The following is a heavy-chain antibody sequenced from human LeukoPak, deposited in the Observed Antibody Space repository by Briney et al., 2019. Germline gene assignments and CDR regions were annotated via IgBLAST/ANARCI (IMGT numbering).Heavy chain of an antibody. D-gene: IGHD3-10*01. Sequence: SETLSLTCTVSGGSISSRSYYWDWIRHSPGKGLEWIASVYYSETTYYNPSLESRLTISVDTSKNQFSVKLSSVAATDTAVYYCARHGAHYYSGSGSYYTTAFDHWGQGTLVTVSS. CDR3: ARHGAHYYSGSGSYYTTAFDH. J-gene: IGHJ4*02. V-gene: IGHV4-39*01. CDR2: VYYSETT. CDR1: GGSISSRSYY.